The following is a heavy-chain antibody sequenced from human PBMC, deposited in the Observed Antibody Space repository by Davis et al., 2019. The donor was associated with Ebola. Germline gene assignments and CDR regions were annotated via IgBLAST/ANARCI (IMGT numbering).Heavy chain of an antibody. CDR2: INHSGST. V-gene: IGHV4-34*01. CDR1: GGSFSGYY. Sequence: SETLSLTCAVYGGSFSGYYWSWIRQPPGKGLAWIGEINHSGSTNYNPSLKSRVTISVDTSKNQFSLKLSSVTAADTAVYYCARDYYYYGMDVWGQGTTVTVSS. J-gene: IGHJ6*02. CDR3: ARDYYYYGMDV.